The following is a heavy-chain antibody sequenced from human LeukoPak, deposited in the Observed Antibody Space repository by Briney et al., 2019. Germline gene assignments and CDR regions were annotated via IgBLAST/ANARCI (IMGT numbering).Heavy chain of an antibody. J-gene: IGHJ4*02. CDR1: GGSISSGSYY. V-gene: IGHV4-61*02. CDR2: IYTSGST. Sequence: PSETLSLTCTVSGGSISSGSYYWSWIRQPAGKGLEWIGRIYTSGSTNYNPSLKSRVTISVDTSKNQFSLKLSSVTAADTAVYYCARVKGNADEFDYWGQGTLVTVSS. CDR3: ARVKGNADEFDY.